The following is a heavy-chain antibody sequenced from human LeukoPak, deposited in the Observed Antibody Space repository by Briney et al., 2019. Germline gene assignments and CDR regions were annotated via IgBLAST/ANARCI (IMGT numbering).Heavy chain of an antibody. Sequence: TSETLSLTCAVYGGSFSGYYWSWIRQPPGKGLEWIGEINHSGSTNYNPSLKSRVTISVDTSKNQFSLKLSSVTAADTAVYYCARAKKQWLVPPVPYYFDYWGQGTLVTVSS. D-gene: IGHD6-19*01. CDR3: ARAKKQWLVPPVPYYFDY. V-gene: IGHV4-34*01. J-gene: IGHJ4*02. CDR2: INHSGST. CDR1: GGSFSGYY.